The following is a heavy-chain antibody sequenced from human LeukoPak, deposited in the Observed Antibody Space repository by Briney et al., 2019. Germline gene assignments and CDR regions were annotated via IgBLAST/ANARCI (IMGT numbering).Heavy chain of an antibody. Sequence: SLTLSLTCAISGDSVSNNSAAWNWIRQSPSRGLEWLGRTYYRSKWYNDFAVSVKSRITINPDTSKNQFSLQLNSVTPEDTAVYYCARDHYYNSGGFDPWGQGTLVTVSS. D-gene: IGHD3-22*01. CDR1: GDSVSNNSAA. CDR2: TYYRSKWYN. CDR3: ARDHYYNSGGFDP. V-gene: IGHV6-1*01. J-gene: IGHJ5*02.